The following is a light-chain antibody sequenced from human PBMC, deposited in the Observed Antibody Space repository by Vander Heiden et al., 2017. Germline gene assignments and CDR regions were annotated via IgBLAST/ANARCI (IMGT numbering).Light chain of an antibody. CDR3: QQYNNWPPWT. CDR1: QSVNNN. CDR2: DAS. J-gene: IGKJ1*01. V-gene: IGKV3-15*01. Sequence: EIVLTQSPASLPVSPGERATLSCRASQSVNNNLAWYQQKPGQAPRLLIYDASTRVTGIPGRFSGRESGTEFTLSISSLQSEDFAVYYCQQYNNWPPWTFGQGTKVEVK.